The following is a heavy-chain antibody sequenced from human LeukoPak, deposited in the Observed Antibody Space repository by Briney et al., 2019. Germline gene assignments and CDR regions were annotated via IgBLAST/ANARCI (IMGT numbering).Heavy chain of an antibody. CDR2: ISGSGGST. D-gene: IGHD3-3*01. CDR3: AKEGLFWSGHPGDAFDI. V-gene: IGHV3-23*01. CDR1: GFTFSSYA. Sequence: AGGTLRLSCAASGFTFSSYAMSWVRQAPGKGLEWVSAISGSGGSTYYADSVKGRFTISRDNSKNTLYLQMNSLRAEDTAVYYCAKEGLFWSGHPGDAFDIWGQGTMVTVSS. J-gene: IGHJ3*02.